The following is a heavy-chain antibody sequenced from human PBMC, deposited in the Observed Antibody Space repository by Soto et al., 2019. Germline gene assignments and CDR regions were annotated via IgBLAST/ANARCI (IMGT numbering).Heavy chain of an antibody. D-gene: IGHD6-13*01. CDR1: GGSISSYY. V-gene: IGHV4-59*08. J-gene: IGHJ5*02. CDR3: ARAKAPLYSSSWYWFDP. CDR2: IYYSGST. Sequence: QVQLQESGPGLVKPSETLSLTCTVSGGSISSYYWSWIRQPPGKGLEWIGYIYYSGSTNYNPSLKSRVTISVDPSKNQCPLKLSSVTAADTAVYYCARAKAPLYSSSWYWFDPWGQGTLVTVSS.